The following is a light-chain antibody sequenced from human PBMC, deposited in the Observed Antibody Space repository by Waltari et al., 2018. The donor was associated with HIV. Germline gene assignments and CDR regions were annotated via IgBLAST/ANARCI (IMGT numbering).Light chain of an antibody. CDR3: MQGTHWPFT. CDR1: RTLVYFDGKID. J-gene: IGKJ4*01. V-gene: IGKV2-30*01. CDR2: TVS. Sequence: DVVMTQSPLSLPVTLGQPASISCRSSRTLVYFDGKIDLTWFHQRPGQSPRRLIYTVSNRDSGVPDRFSGSGSGTEFTLRISRVEAEDVGVYYCMQGTHWPFTFGGGTMVEI.